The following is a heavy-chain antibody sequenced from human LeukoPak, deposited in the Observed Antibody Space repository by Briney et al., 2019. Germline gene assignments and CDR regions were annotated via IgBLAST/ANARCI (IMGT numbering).Heavy chain of an antibody. CDR3: ARGPITMVRGVIVPPNYYYYGMDV. J-gene: IGHJ6*02. CDR2: MNPNSGNT. V-gene: IGHV1-8*01. CDR1: GYTFTSYD. D-gene: IGHD3-10*01. Sequence: ASVKVSCKASGYTFTSYDINWVRQATGQGLEWMGWMNPNSGNTGYAQKFQGRVTMTRNTSISTAYMELSSLRSEDMAVYYCARGPITMVRGVIVPPNYYYYGMDVWGQGTTVTVSS.